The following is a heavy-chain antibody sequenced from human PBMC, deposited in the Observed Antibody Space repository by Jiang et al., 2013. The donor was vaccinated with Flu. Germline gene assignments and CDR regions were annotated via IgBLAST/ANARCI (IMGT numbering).Heavy chain of an antibody. Sequence: GAEVKKPGASVKVSCKASGYTFIRNKIHWVRQAPGQGLEWMGIINPSDGGTRYAQKFQGRLIMTRDTSTSTVYLELSSLRSEDTAVYYCARDLDGSWTFDYWGQGTLVTVSS. CDR3: ARDLDGSWTFDY. D-gene: IGHD6-13*01. V-gene: IGHV1-46*01. CDR2: INPSDGGT. J-gene: IGHJ4*02. CDR1: GYTFIRNK.